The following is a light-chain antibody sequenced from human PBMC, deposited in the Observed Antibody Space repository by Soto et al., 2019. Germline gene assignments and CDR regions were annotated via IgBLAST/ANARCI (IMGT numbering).Light chain of an antibody. CDR3: FSFTTTSTHV. J-gene: IGLJ1*01. CDR2: EVN. CDR1: SSDIGAYDY. V-gene: IGLV2-14*01. Sequence: QSALTQPASLSGSPGQSITISCTGTSSDIGAYDYVSWFQQHPGKAPKLMISEVNNRPSGVSNRFSGSKPGNTAYLTISGLQVEDEAEHFCFSFTTTSTHVFGTGTKVTVL.